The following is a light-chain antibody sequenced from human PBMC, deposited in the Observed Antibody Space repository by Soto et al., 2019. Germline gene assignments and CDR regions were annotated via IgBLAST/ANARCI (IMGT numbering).Light chain of an antibody. Sequence: QSVLTQPASVSGSPGQSITISCTGTSSDVGGYKSVSWYQQHPGKAPKLMIYEVSNRPSGVSNRFSGSKSGNTASLTISGLQAEDEAHYYCCSYTSSSPYVFGTGTKVTVL. CDR3: CSYTSSSPYV. CDR1: SSDVGGYKS. CDR2: EVS. V-gene: IGLV2-14*01. J-gene: IGLJ1*01.